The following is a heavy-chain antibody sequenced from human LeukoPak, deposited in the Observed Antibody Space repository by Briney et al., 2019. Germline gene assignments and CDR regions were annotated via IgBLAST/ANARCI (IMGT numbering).Heavy chain of an antibody. CDR1: GFSLDTHGMS. CDR3: ARVRKISGHDSDFNYYYMDV. CDR2: VDWDDDK. Sequence: SGPALLKPPQTLTLTCSVSGFSLDTHGMSVTWVRQPPGKTLEWLARVDWDDDKFYSPSLRTRLTVSKDTSEHQVVLTMTNMDPMDTGTYYCARVRKISGHDSDFNYYYMDVWGKGTTVTVSS. J-gene: IGHJ6*03. D-gene: IGHD3-9*01. V-gene: IGHV2-70*17.